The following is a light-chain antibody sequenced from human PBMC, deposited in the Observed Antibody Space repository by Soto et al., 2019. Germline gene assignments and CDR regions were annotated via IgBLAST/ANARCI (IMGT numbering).Light chain of an antibody. CDR2: GAS. Sequence: EIVMTQSPATVSVSQGEGVTLSCRASQSVSSNLAWYQQKPGQAPRLLIYGASTRATGIPDRFSGSGSGTDFTLTISRLEPEDFAVYYCQQYGSLSWTFGQGTKVDIK. J-gene: IGKJ1*01. V-gene: IGKV3-20*01. CDR3: QQYGSLSWT. CDR1: QSVSSN.